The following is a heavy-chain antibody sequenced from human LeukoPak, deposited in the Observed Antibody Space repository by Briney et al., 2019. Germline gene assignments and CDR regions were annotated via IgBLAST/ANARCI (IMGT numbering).Heavy chain of an antibody. CDR1: GGSISSYY. Sequence: SETLSLTCTVSGGSISSYYCNWIRQPAGKGLEWIGRVYTSGSTNYNPSLKSRVTMSVDASKNQFSLKLSSVTAADTAVYYCARELHYYGSGSYDYYYYYMDVWGKGTTVTVSS. D-gene: IGHD3-10*01. J-gene: IGHJ6*03. CDR2: VYTSGST. V-gene: IGHV4-4*07. CDR3: ARELHYYGSGSYDYYYYYMDV.